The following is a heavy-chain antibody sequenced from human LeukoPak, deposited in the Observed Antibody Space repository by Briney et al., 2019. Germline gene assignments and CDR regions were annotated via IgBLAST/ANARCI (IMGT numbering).Heavy chain of an antibody. J-gene: IGHJ4*02. CDR3: AKHAGTTRQTKDY. CDR2: ISASGGST. Sequence: AGGSLRLSCTSSGFTFREFAVSWVRQAPGRGLEWVSVISASGGSTYYADSVKGRFTISRDNSNNRLYLEMNSLRAEDTAVYYCAKHAGTTRQTKDYWGQGTLVTVSS. V-gene: IGHV3-23*01. D-gene: IGHD1-1*01. CDR1: GFTFREFA.